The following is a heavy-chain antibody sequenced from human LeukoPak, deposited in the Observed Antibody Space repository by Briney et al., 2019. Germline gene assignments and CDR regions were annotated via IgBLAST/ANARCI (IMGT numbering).Heavy chain of an antibody. CDR2: IYYSGST. CDR3: ARESGYSSSFDY. CDR1: GGSISSYY. D-gene: IGHD6-13*01. V-gene: IGHV4-59*01. Sequence: SETLSLTCTVSGGSISSYYWSWIRQPPGKGLEWIGYIYYSGSTNYNPPLKSRVTISVDTSKNQFSLKLSSVTAADTAVYYCARESGYSSSFDYWGQGTLVTVSS. J-gene: IGHJ4*02.